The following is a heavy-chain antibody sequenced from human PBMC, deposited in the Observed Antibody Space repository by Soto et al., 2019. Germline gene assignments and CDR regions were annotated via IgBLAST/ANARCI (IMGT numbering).Heavy chain of an antibody. CDR2: IYYSGST. CDR1: GGSISSSSYY. V-gene: IGHV4-39*01. Sequence: QLQLQASGPGLVKPSETLSLTCTVSGGSISSSSYYWCWIRQPPGKGLEGIGSIYYSGSTYYNPSLKSRVTQSVDTSKNQFALKLSSVTAADTAVYYRARHELSAWLVTPCDYWGQGTLVTVSS. CDR3: ARHELSAWLVTPCDY. J-gene: IGHJ4*02. D-gene: IGHD6-19*01.